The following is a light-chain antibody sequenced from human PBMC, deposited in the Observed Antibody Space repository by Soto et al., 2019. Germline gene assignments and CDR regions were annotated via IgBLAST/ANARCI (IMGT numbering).Light chain of an antibody. CDR2: ATS. J-gene: IGKJ5*01. V-gene: IGKV1-39*01. CDR3: QQSYKMPS. Sequence: ASVGDRLTLTCRASRNVSIYLNWYQHKPGKGPTLLIHATSNLQIGVPSRFSGSGSGTEFTLTISSLEPEDFGTYYCQQSYKMPSFGQGTRLEIK. CDR1: RNVSIY.